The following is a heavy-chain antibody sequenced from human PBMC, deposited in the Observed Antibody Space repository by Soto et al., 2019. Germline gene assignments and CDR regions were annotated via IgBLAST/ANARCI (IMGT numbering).Heavy chain of an antibody. CDR3: VRLDTTTTTILNY. Sequence: SETLSLTCSVSGASIRSNNYYWGWIRQPPGRGLEWIGSTLYSGSTYYNPSLKSRGDISADTSKNQISLRLTSVTAADTAVYFCVRLDTTTTTILNYWGQGALVTVSS. CDR2: TLYSGST. J-gene: IGHJ4*02. CDR1: GASIRSNNYY. V-gene: IGHV4-39*01. D-gene: IGHD4-17*01.